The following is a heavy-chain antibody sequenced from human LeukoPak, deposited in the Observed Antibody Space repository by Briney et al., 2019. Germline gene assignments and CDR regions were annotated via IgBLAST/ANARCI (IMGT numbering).Heavy chain of an antibody. CDR1: GFPFRDYY. J-gene: IGHJ6*02. V-gene: IGHV3-11*01. CDR2: ISRSGDSL. D-gene: IGHD3-16*01. Sequence: PGGSLRLSCAASGFPFRDYYMTWIRQAPGKGLEWISYISRSGDSLYYADSVEGRFTISRDNAKNSLYLQMSNLRAEDTAVYFCARGGGLDVWGQGATVTVSS. CDR3: ARGGGLDV.